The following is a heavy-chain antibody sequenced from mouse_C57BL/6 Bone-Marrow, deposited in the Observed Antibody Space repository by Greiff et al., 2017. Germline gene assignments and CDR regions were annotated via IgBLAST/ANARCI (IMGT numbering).Heavy chain of an antibody. CDR1: GFTFSSYA. D-gene: IGHD2-5*01. CDR3: ARRGSNDAMDY. J-gene: IGHJ4*01. V-gene: IGHV5-4*03. CDR2: ISDGGSYT. Sequence: DVMLVESGGGLVKPGGSLKLSCAASGFTFSSYAMSWVRQTPEKRLEWVATISDGGSYTYYPDNVKGRFTISRDNAKNNLYLQMSHLKSEDTAMYYCARRGSNDAMDYWGQGTSVTVSS.